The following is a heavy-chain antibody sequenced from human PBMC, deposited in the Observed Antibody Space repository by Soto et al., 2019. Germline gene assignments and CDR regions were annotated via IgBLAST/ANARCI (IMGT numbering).Heavy chain of an antibody. Sequence: GASVKVSCKASGGTFSSYTISWVRQAPGQGLEWMGRIIPILGIANYAQKFQGRVTITADKSTSTAYMELSSLRSEDTAVYYCARDQVEMAHKYYYYYGMDVWGQGTTVTVSS. D-gene: IGHD2-15*01. CDR2: IIPILGIA. CDR3: ARDQVEMAHKYYYYYGMDV. J-gene: IGHJ6*02. CDR1: GGTFSSYT. V-gene: IGHV1-69*04.